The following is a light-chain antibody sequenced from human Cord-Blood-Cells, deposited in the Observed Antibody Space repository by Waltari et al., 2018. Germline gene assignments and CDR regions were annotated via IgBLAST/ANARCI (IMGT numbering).Light chain of an antibody. Sequence: QSALTQPPYASGSPGQSVTISCTGTSSDVGGYNNVSWYQQHPGKAPKLMIYEVSKRPSGVPDRFSGSKSGNTASLTVSGLQAEDEADYYCSSYAGSNNWVFGGGTKLTVL. CDR3: SSYAGSNNWV. J-gene: IGLJ3*02. CDR1: SSDVGGYNN. CDR2: EVS. V-gene: IGLV2-8*01.